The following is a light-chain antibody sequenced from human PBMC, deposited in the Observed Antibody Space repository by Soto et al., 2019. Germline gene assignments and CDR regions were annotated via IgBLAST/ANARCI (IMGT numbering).Light chain of an antibody. V-gene: IGKV3-15*01. CDR1: HTVNSN. J-gene: IGKJ2*01. CDR2: GAS. Sequence: EIVMTQSPATLSVSPGERATLSCRASHTVNSNLAWYQQKPGQAPRLLIYGASARAPGIPARFSGSGSGTEFTLTISSLQSEDFAVYYCQQSNNWPPGYTFGQGTKLEIK. CDR3: QQSNNWPPGYT.